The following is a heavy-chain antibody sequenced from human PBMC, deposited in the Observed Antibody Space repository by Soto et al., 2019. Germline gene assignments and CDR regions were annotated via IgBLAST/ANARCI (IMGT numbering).Heavy chain of an antibody. CDR2: IHNGGST. Sequence: VGSLRLSCAASGFTVSSNYMTWVRQAPGKGLEWVSVIHNGGSTYYADSVKGRFTLSRDSSKNTLYLQMNSLRADDTAVYYCARVQVLQFLEWFPDYWGQGTLVTVSS. J-gene: IGHJ4*02. CDR1: GFTVSSNY. V-gene: IGHV3-53*01. CDR3: ARVQVLQFLEWFPDY. D-gene: IGHD3-3*01.